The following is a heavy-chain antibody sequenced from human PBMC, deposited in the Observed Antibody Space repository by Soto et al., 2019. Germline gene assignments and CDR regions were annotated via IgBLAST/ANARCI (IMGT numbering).Heavy chain of an antibody. V-gene: IGHV4-59*11. D-gene: IGHD2-21*02. CDR2: IYYSGST. J-gene: IGHJ6*02. CDR3: ARTYCGGDCRYYSSGMEV. Sequence: GYIIDHDWSRILQKQGKGLEWIGYIYYSGSTNYNPSLKSRVTISVDTSKNQFSLKLSSVTAADTAVYYCARTYCGGDCRYYSSGMEVWGQGTTVTVSS. CDR1: GYIIDHD.